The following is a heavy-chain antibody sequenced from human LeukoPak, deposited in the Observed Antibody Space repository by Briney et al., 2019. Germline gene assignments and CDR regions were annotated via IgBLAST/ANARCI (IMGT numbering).Heavy chain of an antibody. CDR1: GDSFTSYW. Sequence: GESLKISCKGSGDSFTSYWIGWVRQMPGKGLEWMGIIYPGDSDTRYSPSFQGQVTISADKSISTAYLQWSSLKASDTAMYYCARQQELATIRGPLDYWGKGTLVTVSS. J-gene: IGHJ4*02. V-gene: IGHV5-51*01. D-gene: IGHD5-24*01. CDR2: IYPGDSDT. CDR3: ARQQELATIRGPLDY.